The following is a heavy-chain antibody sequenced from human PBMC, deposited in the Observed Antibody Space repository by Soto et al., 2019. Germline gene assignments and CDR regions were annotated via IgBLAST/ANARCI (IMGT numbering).Heavy chain of an antibody. CDR2: ISGSGGST. Sequence: GGSLRLSCAASGFTFSIFAVSWVRQSPGKGLEWVSTISGSGGSTYYADAVKGRFSISRDNSMSTLYLQMKSLRVEDTAIYYCAKEVSLGSTVDLGYWGQGTLVTVSS. J-gene: IGHJ4*02. CDR3: AKEVSLGSTVDLGY. D-gene: IGHD7-27*01. CDR1: GFTFSIFA. V-gene: IGHV3-23*01.